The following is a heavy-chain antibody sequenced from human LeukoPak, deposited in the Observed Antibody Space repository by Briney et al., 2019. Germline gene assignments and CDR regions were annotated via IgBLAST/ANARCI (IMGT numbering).Heavy chain of an antibody. CDR3: ARDEGYSGYDFDY. CDR1: GFTFSSYS. J-gene: IGHJ4*02. Sequence: PGGSLRLSCAASGFTFSSYSMNWVRQAPGKGLEWVSYISSSSSTIYYADSVKGRFTISRDNAKNSLYLQMNSLRAEDMAVYYCARDEGYSGYDFDYWGQGTLVTVSS. V-gene: IGHV3-48*01. CDR2: ISSSSSTI. D-gene: IGHD5-12*01.